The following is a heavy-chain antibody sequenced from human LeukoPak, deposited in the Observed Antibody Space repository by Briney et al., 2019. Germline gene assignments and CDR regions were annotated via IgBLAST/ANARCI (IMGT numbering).Heavy chain of an antibody. CDR2: MSQDGSAK. Sequence: GGSLRLSCAASGFTFSDSWMSWVRQAPGKGLEWVANMSQDGSAKGYVDSVKGRFTISRDNARNSLYLQMSSLRPEDTAVYYCATYTRWVAGDVWGQGTTVTVSS. CDR1: GFTFSDSW. V-gene: IGHV3-7*01. D-gene: IGHD3-16*01. CDR3: ATYTRWVAGDV. J-gene: IGHJ6*02.